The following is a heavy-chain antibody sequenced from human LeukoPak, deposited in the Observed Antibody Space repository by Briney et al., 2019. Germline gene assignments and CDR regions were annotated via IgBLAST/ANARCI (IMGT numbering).Heavy chain of an antibody. Sequence: PGGSLRLSCAASGFTFSNFAMSWVRQAPGKGLEWASSISGSGISTYYADSLKGRFTISRDNFKNTLFLQLNSLRAEDTAVYYCAKDLRGYDMDFDYWGQGTLVTVSS. D-gene: IGHD5-12*01. J-gene: IGHJ4*02. CDR1: GFTFSNFA. CDR3: AKDLRGYDMDFDY. V-gene: IGHV3-23*01. CDR2: ISGSGIST.